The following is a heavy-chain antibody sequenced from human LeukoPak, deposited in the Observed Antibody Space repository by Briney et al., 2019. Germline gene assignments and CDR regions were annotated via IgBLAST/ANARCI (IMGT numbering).Heavy chain of an antibody. V-gene: IGHV4-34*01. Sequence: SETLSLTCAVYGGSFSGYYWSWIRQPPGKGLEWIGEINHSGSTNYNPFLKSRVTISVDTSKNQFSLKLSSVTAADTAVYYCARRSSKRFNWYFDVWGRGTLAILSS. J-gene: IGHJ2*01. CDR2: INHSGST. CDR1: GGSFSGYY. CDR3: ARRSSKRFNWYFDV. D-gene: IGHD5-24*01.